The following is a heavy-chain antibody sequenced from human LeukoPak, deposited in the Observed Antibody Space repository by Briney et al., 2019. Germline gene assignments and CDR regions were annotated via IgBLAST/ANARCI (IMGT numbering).Heavy chain of an antibody. CDR2: IYYSGST. D-gene: IGHD6-13*01. Sequence: SETLSLTCTVSGGSISSYYWSWIRQPPGKGLEWIGYIYYSGSTNYNPSLKSRVTISVDTSKNQFSLKLSSVTAADTAVYYCARGVYIAAAQYAYWGQGALVTVSS. V-gene: IGHV4-59*01. CDR1: GGSISSYY. J-gene: IGHJ4*02. CDR3: ARGVYIAAAQYAY.